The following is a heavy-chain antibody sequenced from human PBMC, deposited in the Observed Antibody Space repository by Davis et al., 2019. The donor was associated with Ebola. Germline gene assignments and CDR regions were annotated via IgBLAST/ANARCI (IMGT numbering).Heavy chain of an antibody. J-gene: IGHJ6*04. CDR3: ARAGYGSDLPDTYFYYYGMDV. D-gene: IGHD1-26*01. Sequence: ASVKVSCKASGYTFGRYYIQWVRQAPGQGLEWMGLINPSAGDPRYAPRFRGRVTMTRDTSTSTVYMELNSLGYDDTAVYFCARAGYGSDLPDTYFYYYGMDVWGKGTTVAVSS. CDR1: GYTFGRYY. CDR2: INPSAGDP. V-gene: IGHV1-46*01.